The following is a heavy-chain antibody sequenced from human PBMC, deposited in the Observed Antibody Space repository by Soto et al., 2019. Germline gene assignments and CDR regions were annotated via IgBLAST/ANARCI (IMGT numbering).Heavy chain of an antibody. J-gene: IGHJ6*02. D-gene: IGHD2-2*01. CDR2: ISGENGNT. V-gene: IGHV1-18*04. CDR1: GYTFISHG. Sequence: GASVKVSCKASGYTFISHGISWVRQAPGQGLEWMGWISGENGNTNYAQKFQGRVTLTTDTSTSTAYLERRSLRSDDTAVYYCARVSSSIVVVPDYGMDVWGQGTTVTVSS. CDR3: ARVSSSIVVVPDYGMDV.